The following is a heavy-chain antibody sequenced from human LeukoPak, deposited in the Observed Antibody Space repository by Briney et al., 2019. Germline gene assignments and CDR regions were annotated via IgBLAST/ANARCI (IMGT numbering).Heavy chain of an antibody. Sequence: PSETLSLTCTVSGGSISSYYWSWIRQPPGKGLEWIGYIHYSGGITYYNPSLKSRVTISVDTSKNQFSLSLSSVTAADTAVYYCARVGVLYAFDIWGQGTMVTVSS. D-gene: IGHD3-16*01. J-gene: IGHJ3*02. CDR1: GGSISSYY. V-gene: IGHV4-59*12. CDR2: IHYSGGIT. CDR3: ARVGVLYAFDI.